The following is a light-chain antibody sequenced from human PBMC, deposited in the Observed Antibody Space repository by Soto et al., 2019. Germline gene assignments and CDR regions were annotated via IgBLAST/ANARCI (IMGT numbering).Light chain of an antibody. CDR1: QSISSY. J-gene: IGKJ5*01. V-gene: IGKV1-39*01. Sequence: DIQMTQSPASLSSPVGDRVTITCRASQSISSYLNWYQQKPGKAPKLLIDVASSLQNGVPSRFSGSGSGADFTLTISSLQPEDFATYYCQQTYSTHTFGQGTRLEIK. CDR3: QQTYSTHT. CDR2: VAS.